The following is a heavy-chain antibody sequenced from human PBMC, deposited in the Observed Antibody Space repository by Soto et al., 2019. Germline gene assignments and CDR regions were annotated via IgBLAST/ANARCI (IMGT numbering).Heavy chain of an antibody. CDR1: GFTFSSYG. J-gene: IGHJ4*02. CDR2: ISYDGSNK. CDR3: AKDRPWLVFDY. D-gene: IGHD5-12*01. Sequence: QVQLVESGGGVVRPGRSLRLFCAASGFTFSSYGMHWVRQAPGKGLEWVAVISYDGSNKYYADSVKGRFTISRDNSKNTLYLQMNSLRAEDTAVYYCAKDRPWLVFDYWGQGTLVTVSS. V-gene: IGHV3-30*18.